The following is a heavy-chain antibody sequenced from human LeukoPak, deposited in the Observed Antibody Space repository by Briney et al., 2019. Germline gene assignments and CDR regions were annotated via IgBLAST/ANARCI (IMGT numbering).Heavy chain of an antibody. CDR3: ARVNYGSGRGNWFDP. J-gene: IGHJ5*02. Sequence: GGSLRLSCAASGFTFDDYGMSWVRHAPGKGLEWVSGINWNGGSTVYADSVKGRFTISRDNAKNSLYLQINSLRAEDTALYYCARVNYGSGRGNWFDPWGQGTLVTVSS. CDR1: GFTFDDYG. V-gene: IGHV3-20*04. D-gene: IGHD3-10*01. CDR2: INWNGGST.